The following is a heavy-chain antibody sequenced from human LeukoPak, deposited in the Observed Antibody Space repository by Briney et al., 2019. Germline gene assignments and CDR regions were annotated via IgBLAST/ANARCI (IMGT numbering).Heavy chain of an antibody. J-gene: IGHJ4*02. CDR2: ISYDGSNK. D-gene: IGHD6-6*01. CDR1: GFTFSSYG. CDR3: ASGSIAAPPLDY. V-gene: IGHV3-30*03. Sequence: TGGSLRLSCAASGFTFSSYGMHWVRQAPGKGLEWVAVISYDGSNKYYADSVKGRFTISRDNSKNTLYLQMNSLRAEDTAVYYCASGSIAAPPLDYWGQGTLVTVSS.